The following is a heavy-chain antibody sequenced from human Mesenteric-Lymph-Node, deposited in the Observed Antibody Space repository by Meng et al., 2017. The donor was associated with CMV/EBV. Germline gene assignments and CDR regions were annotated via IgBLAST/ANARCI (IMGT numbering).Heavy chain of an antibody. V-gene: IGHV7-4-1*02. J-gene: IGHJ4*02. CDR2: VDTNTGNP. D-gene: IGHD6-13*01. CDR1: GYTFPSNA. Sequence: SGYTFPSNAMNWLRQAPGQGLEWIGWVDTNTGNPTYAQGFTGRFVFSVDTSVSTAYLQISSLKAEDSAVYYCARDAIAVAGNVGYDDWGQGTLVTVSS. CDR3: ARDAIAVAGNVGYDD.